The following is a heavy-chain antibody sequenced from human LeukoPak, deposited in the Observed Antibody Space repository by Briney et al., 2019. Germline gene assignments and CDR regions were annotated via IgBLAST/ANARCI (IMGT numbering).Heavy chain of an antibody. V-gene: IGHV1-2*02. CDR2: INPNSGGT. D-gene: IGHD6-13*01. Sequence: GASVKVSCKASGYTFIGYYMHWVRQAPGQGLEWMGWINPNSGGTNYTQKFQGRVTMTRDTSISTAYMELSRLRSDDTAVYYCARASAGYSSSWYVGWGQGTLVTVSS. CDR1: GYTFIGYY. CDR3: ARASAGYSSSWYVG. J-gene: IGHJ4*02.